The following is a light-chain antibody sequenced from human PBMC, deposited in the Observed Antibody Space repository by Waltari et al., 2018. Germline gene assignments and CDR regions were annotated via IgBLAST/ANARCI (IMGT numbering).Light chain of an antibody. J-gene: IGLJ3*02. V-gene: IGLV2-23*01. CDR1: RRDVGSYNL. CDR2: EGS. Sequence: QSALTQPASVSGSPGQSITIFCTGTRRDVGSYNLVSWYQQYPGKAPKLMIYEGSKRPSGVSNRFSGSKSGNTASLTISGLQADDEADYYCCSYAGSTSWVFGGGTKVTVL. CDR3: CSYAGSTSWV.